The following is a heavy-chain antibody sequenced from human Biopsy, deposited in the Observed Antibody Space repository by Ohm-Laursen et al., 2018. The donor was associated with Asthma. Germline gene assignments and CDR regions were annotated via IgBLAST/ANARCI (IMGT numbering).Heavy chain of an antibody. J-gene: IGHJ5*02. Sequence: ASVKVSCKASGYTFIGRHIHWMRQAPGQGLEWMGRINPNSGGTNYAQKFQGRVTMTRDTSISTAYMEVSRLRSDDTAVYYCARGQKSAGDRWFDPWGQGTLVTVS. D-gene: IGHD6-13*01. CDR1: GYTFIGRH. CDR2: INPNSGGT. CDR3: ARGQKSAGDRWFDP. V-gene: IGHV1-2*06.